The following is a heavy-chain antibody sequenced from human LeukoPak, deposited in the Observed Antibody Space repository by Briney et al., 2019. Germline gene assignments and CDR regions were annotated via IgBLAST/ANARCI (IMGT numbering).Heavy chain of an antibody. CDR2: IRYDGSNK. D-gene: IGHD1-26*01. V-gene: IGHV3-30*02. J-gene: IGHJ4*02. Sequence: GGSLRLSCAASGFTFSSYGMHWVRQAPGKGLEWVAFIRYDGSNKYYADSVKGRFTTSRDNSKNTLYLQMNSLRAEDTAIYYCAKAAMYSGTYWEFDYWGQGTLVTVSS. CDR3: AKAAMYSGTYWEFDY. CDR1: GFTFSSYG.